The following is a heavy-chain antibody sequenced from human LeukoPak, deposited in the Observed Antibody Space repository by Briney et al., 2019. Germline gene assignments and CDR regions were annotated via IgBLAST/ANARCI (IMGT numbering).Heavy chain of an antibody. V-gene: IGHV3-23*01. CDR1: GFTLSTNA. CDR3: AKDVGKWASLHFFDY. D-gene: IGHD1-26*01. Sequence: GGSLRLSWLTSGFTLSTNAMSRVRQAPGKGLEWISGISGSGASTYYADSVKGRFTISRDDSRNTLYLQMKSLRGDDTAVYYCAKDVGKWASLHFFDYWGQGTLVTVSS. CDR2: ISGSGAST. J-gene: IGHJ4*02.